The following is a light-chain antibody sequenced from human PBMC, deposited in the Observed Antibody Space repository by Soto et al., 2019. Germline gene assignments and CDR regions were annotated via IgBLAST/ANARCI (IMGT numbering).Light chain of an antibody. Sequence: ELVLTHSPATLSVSPGGRVTLSCRASQSVGSTLAWYPQTPAQPPRLLLRGASTRATGVPARFGGSGSGTEFTLTIHSLQAEDFAVYFCQHYSNWLSFGGGTKVEI. CDR2: GAS. V-gene: IGKV3-15*01. J-gene: IGKJ4*01. CDR3: QHYSNWLS. CDR1: QSVGST.